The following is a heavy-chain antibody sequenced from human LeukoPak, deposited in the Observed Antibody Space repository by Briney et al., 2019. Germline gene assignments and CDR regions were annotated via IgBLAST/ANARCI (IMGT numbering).Heavy chain of an antibody. Sequence: GGSLRLSCAASGFTFSSYSMNWVRQAPGKGLEWVSSISSSSSYIYYADSVKGRFTISRDNAKNSLYLQMNSLRAEDTAVYCCARDPPESPKRYFDYWGQGTLVTVSS. V-gene: IGHV3-21*01. J-gene: IGHJ4*02. CDR3: ARDPPESPKRYFDY. CDR2: ISSSSSYI. CDR1: GFTFSSYS.